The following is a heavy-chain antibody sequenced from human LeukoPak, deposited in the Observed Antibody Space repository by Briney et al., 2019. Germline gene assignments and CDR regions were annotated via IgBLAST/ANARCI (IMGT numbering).Heavy chain of an antibody. CDR1: GYTFTSYY. J-gene: IGHJ4*02. CDR2: ISPSGGST. V-gene: IGHV1-46*01. CDR3: ARWVGATTGGFDY. D-gene: IGHD1-26*01. Sequence: GASVNVSCKASGYTFTSYYMHWVRQAPGQGLEWMGIISPSGGSTSYAQKFQGRVTMTRDTSTSTVYMELSSLRSEDTAVYYCARWVGATTGGFDYWGQGTLAPSPQ.